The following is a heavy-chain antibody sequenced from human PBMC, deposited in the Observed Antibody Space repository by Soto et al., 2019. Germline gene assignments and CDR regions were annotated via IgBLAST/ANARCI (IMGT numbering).Heavy chain of an antibody. CDR1: GFTFSDYY. D-gene: IGHD3-3*01. Sequence: QVQLVESGGGLVKPGGSLRLSCAASGFTFSDYYMSWIRQAPGKGLEWVSYISSRGSTIYYADSVKGRFTISRDNAKNSLYLQMNSLRAEDTAVYYGARGPPYYDFWSCYGADYWGQGTLVTVSS. CDR2: ISSRGSTI. V-gene: IGHV3-11*01. CDR3: ARGPPYYDFWSCYGADY. J-gene: IGHJ4*02.